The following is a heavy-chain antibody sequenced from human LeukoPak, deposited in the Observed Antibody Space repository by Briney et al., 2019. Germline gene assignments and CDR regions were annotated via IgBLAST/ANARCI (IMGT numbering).Heavy chain of an antibody. CDR2: ISWNSGSI. V-gene: IGHV3-9*03. CDR1: GFTFDDYA. CDR3: AKGYCSSTSCYRSFPDHDAFDI. J-gene: IGHJ3*02. D-gene: IGHD2-2*01. Sequence: GRSLRLSCAASGFTFDDYAMHWVRHAPGKGLEWVSGISWNSGSIVYADSVKGRFTISRDNAKNSLYLQMNSLRAEDMALYYCAKGYCSSTSCYRSFPDHDAFDIWGQGTMVTVSS.